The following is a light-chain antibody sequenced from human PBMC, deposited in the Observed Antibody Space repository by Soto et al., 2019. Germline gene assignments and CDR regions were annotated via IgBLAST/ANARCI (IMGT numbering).Light chain of an antibody. V-gene: IGLV4-69*01. J-gene: IGLJ2*01. CDR3: QTWGTAIRV. CDR1: SGHSNYA. Sequence: QAVVTQSPSASASLGASVKLTCTLSSGHSNYAIAWHQQQPEKGPRYLMKLNSDGSHSKGDGIPDRFSGSSSGAERYLTISSLQSGDEADYYCQTWGTAIRVFGGGTKLTVL. CDR2: LNSDGSH.